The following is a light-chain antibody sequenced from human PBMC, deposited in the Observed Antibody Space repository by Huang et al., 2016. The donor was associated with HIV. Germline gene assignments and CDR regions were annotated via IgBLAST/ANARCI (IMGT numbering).Light chain of an antibody. V-gene: IGKV1-NL1*01. Sequence: DIQMTQSPSSLSASVGDRVTITCRASQGISNSVAWYQQRPGKAPTLLLYATSRWETGAPSRFSGSRSGTEYTLTISSLQPEDLATYYCQQYYNNPPWTFGQGTKVEIK. CDR2: ATS. CDR1: QGISNS. CDR3: QQYYNNPPWT. J-gene: IGKJ1*01.